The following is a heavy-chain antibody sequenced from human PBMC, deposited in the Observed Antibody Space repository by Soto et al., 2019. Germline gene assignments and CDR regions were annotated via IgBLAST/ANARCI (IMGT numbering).Heavy chain of an antibody. J-gene: IGHJ4*02. CDR2: ISSTTNYI. CDR1: GFTFSRYS. CDR3: ARESEDLTSNFDY. Sequence: GGSLRLSCAASGFTFSRYSMNWVRQAPGKGLEWVSSISSTTNYIYYADSMKGRFTVSRDNAKNSVYLDMNSLSAEDTAVYYCARESEDLTSNFDYWGQGTLVTSPQ. V-gene: IGHV3-21*01.